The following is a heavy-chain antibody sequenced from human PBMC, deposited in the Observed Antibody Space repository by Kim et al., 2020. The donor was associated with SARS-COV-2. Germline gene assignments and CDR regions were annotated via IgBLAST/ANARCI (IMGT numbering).Heavy chain of an antibody. V-gene: IGHV3-7*01. J-gene: IGHJ4*02. CDR3: AREGTLMSNLY. Sequence: KYYADSVKGRFTSSRDNAKNSLSLQMNSLRAEDTAVYYCAREGTLMSNLYWGQGTLVSVSS. D-gene: IGHD3-10*02. CDR2: K.